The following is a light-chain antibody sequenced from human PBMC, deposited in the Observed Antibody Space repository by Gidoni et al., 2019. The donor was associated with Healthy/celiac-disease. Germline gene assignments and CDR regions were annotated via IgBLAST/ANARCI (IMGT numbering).Light chain of an antibody. J-gene: IGKJ4*01. V-gene: IGKV1-33*01. Sequence: DIQMTQSPSSLSASVGDRVTITCQASQDISNYLNWSQQKPGKAPKLLIYDASNLETGVPSRFSGSGSGTDFTFTISSLQPEDIAAYYCQQYDNLRITFGGGTKVEIK. CDR3: QQYDNLRIT. CDR1: QDISNY. CDR2: DAS.